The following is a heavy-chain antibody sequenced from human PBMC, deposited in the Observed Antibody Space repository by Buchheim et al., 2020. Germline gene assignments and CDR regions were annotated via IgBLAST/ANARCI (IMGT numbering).Heavy chain of an antibody. Sequence: EVQLVESGGGLVQPGGSLRLSCVVSGFTLSSYNMNWVRQAPGKGLEWVSYISSSSSVIYYADSVKGRFTISKDYARNSLNLKMNRLRAEGTAVYYCARDNGGWFGAYWGQGTL. CDR3: ARDNGGWFGAY. CDR1: GFTLSSYN. V-gene: IGHV3-48*04. CDR2: ISSSSSVI. D-gene: IGHD3-10*01. J-gene: IGHJ4*02.